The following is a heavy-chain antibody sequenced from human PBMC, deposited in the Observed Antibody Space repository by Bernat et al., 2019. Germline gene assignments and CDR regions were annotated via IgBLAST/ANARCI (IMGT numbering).Heavy chain of an antibody. D-gene: IGHD3-10*01. V-gene: IGHV3-21*01. Sequence: EVQLVESGGGLVKPGGSLRLSCAASGFTFSSYSMNWVRQAPGKGLEWVSSISSSSSYIYYADSVKGRFTISRDNAKNSLYLQMNSLRAEDTAVYYCAREMQFHGGYFDYWGQGTLVTVSS. CDR1: GFTFSSYS. CDR2: ISSSSSYI. CDR3: AREMQFHGGYFDY. J-gene: IGHJ4*02.